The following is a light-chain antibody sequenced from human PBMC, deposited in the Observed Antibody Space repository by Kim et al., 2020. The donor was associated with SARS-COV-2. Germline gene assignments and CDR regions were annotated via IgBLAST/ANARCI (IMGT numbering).Light chain of an antibody. CDR1: KVRGKY. CDR3: LACDRSTAV. CDR2: RDS. J-gene: IGLJ3*02. Sequence: VSPGQTASRTCSGDKVRGKYGYWDQQKPRQAPVLVIYRDSKRPSRIPERFSGSNSGNTATLTNSGTQTMDEADYYCLACDRSTAVLGGGTQLTVL. V-gene: IGLV3-1*01.